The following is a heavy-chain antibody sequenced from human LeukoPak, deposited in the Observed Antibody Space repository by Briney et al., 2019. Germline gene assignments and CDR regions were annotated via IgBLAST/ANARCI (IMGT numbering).Heavy chain of an antibody. CDR3: ARNSDYAYFDY. CDR2: IYSGGST. Sequence: PGGSLRLSCAASGFSVSSNYMSWVRQAPGKGLEWLSIIYSGGSTNYADSVKGRFTISRDNAKNSLYLQMNSLRDEDTAVYYCARNSDYAYFDYWGQGTLVTVSS. D-gene: IGHD5-12*01. J-gene: IGHJ4*02. V-gene: IGHV3-53*01. CDR1: GFSVSSNY.